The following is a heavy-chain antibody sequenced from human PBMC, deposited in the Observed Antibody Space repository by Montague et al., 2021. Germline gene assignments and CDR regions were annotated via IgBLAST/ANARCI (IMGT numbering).Heavy chain of an antibody. CDR2: VSHGGRT. J-gene: IGHJ6*03. CDR1: RSLINSDYY. Sequence: SETLSLTCTVSRSLINSDYYWGWIRQPPGKGLEWMGSVSHGGRTYYNLSLKSRVTISVDTSNNHFSLKLSSVTAADTAMYYCARERDRYYYMDIWGKGPRSPSL. CDR3: ARERDRYYYMDI. V-gene: IGHV4-38-2*02.